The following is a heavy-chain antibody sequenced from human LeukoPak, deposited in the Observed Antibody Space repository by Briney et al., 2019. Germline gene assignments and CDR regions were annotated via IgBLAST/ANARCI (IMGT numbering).Heavy chain of an antibody. CDR2: IFSGGGT. CDR1: GLTVSTNY. J-gene: IGHJ3*02. V-gene: IGHV3-66*01. Sequence: GGSLRLSCAASGLTVSTNYMSWVHQAPGKGLEWVSVIFSGGGTYYADSVKGRFTISRDNSKNSLYLQMNSLRAEDTAVYYCARDRYYYDSSGPRDAFDIWGQGTMVTVSS. CDR3: ARDRYYYDSSGPRDAFDI. D-gene: IGHD3-22*01.